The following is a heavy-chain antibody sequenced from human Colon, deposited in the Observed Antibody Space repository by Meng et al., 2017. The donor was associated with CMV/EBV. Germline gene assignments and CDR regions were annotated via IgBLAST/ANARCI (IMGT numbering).Heavy chain of an antibody. CDR2: INTDGSSI. Sequence: GGSLRLSCAASGFIVNSYWMHWVRQTPGKGLEWVSRINTDGSSITYADSVKGRFTISRDNAKSTLYLQMNSLRAEDTAVYYCTRDRLPYYYDSSGYFLDVFDVWGQGTTVTVSS. CDR3: TRDRLPYYYDSSGYFLDVFDV. J-gene: IGHJ3*01. D-gene: IGHD3-22*01. V-gene: IGHV3-74*03. CDR1: GFIVNSYW.